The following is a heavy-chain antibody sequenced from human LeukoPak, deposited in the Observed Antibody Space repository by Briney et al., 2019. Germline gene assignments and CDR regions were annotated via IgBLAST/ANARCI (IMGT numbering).Heavy chain of an antibody. CDR3: AREFYDSSGAFWFDP. V-gene: IGHV1-18*01. CDR2: ISAYNGNT. Sequence: ASVKVSCKASGYTFTSYGISWVRQAPGQGLEWMGCISAYNGNTNYAQKLQGRVTMTTDTSTSTAYMELRSLRSDDTAVYYCAREFYDSSGAFWFDPWGQGTLVTVSS. J-gene: IGHJ5*02. CDR1: GYTFTSYG. D-gene: IGHD3-22*01.